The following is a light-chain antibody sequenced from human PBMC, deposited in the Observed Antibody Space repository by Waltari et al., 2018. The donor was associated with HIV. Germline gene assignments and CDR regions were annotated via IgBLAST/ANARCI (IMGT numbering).Light chain of an antibody. J-gene: IGLJ2*01. Sequence: SYELTQPPSVSVSPGQTANITCSGNKLGDKNVCWYQQKPGQSHVLIIYQDNRRPSRIPERFSGSNSGNTSTMIIIGTRAMDEADYYCQAWERNTVVFGGGTKLTVL. CDR1: KLGDKN. V-gene: IGLV3-1*01. CDR3: QAWERNTVV. CDR2: QDN.